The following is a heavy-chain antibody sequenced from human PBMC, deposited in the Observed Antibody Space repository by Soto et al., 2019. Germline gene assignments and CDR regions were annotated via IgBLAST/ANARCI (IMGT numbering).Heavy chain of an antibody. CDR1: GGTFSSYA. D-gene: IGHD6-13*01. Sequence: QVQLVQSGAEVKTPGSSVKASCRASGGTFSSYAITWVRQAPGQWLEWMGGIIPMVETTNYAPKFQGRVTITADESTSPAYRELSSLTSKDTAVFYCANAARGEADGDYWGKGSVVTVSS. V-gene: IGHV1-69*01. CDR3: ANAARGEADGDY. J-gene: IGHJ4*02. CDR2: IIPMVETT.